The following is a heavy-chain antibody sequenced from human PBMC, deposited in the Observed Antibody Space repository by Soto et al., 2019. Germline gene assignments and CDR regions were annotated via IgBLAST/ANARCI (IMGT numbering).Heavy chain of an antibody. D-gene: IGHD2-2*01. CDR1: GFPFSGDW. J-gene: IGHJ4*02. CDR3: ARGPRGLYHHDY. Sequence: PGGSLRLSCAASGFPFSGDWMHWVRQAAGKGLVWVSRINMDGSSTNYADSVKGRFTISRDNAKNTLYLQMNSLRVDDTAVYYCARGPRGLYHHDYWGQGALVTVSS. CDR2: INMDGSST. V-gene: IGHV3-74*01.